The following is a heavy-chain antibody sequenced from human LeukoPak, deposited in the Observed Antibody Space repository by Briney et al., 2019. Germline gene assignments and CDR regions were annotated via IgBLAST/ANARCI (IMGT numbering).Heavy chain of an antibody. D-gene: IGHD6-19*01. CDR1: AITFNRFA. J-gene: IGHJ4*02. CDR2: TAGSEDST. V-gene: IGHV3-23*01. CDR3: TTDLMTGFSSGWYFAY. Sequence: GGSLRLSCAASAITFNRFAMSWVRQAPGKGLEWVAVTAGSEDSTHYADSVRGRFIISTDNSKNRLYLQMNSLRAEDTAEYYCTTDLMTGFSSGWYFAYWGQGTLVTVSS.